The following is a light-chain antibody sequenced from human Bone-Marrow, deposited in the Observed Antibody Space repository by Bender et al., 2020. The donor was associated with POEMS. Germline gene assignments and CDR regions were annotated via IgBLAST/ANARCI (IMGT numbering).Light chain of an antibody. CDR1: NRDVGGYNY. V-gene: IGLV2-11*01. Sequence: QSALTQPRSVSGSPGQSVTISCTGTNRDVGGYNYVSWYQQHPGKAPKLKIYDVTKRPSGVPDRFSGSKSANTASLTISGLQAEEETEYYRSSDATSRLYGFGAGTTVSVL. J-gene: IGLJ1*01. CDR3: SSDATSRLYG. CDR2: DVT.